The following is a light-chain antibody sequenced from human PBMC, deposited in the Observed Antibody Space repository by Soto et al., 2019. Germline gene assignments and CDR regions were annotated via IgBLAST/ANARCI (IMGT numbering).Light chain of an antibody. CDR2: SSN. CDR3: AAWDDRLNAYV. CDR1: SSTIGSNA. J-gene: IGLJ1*01. V-gene: IGLV1-44*01. Sequence: QPVLTQPPSASGTPGQRVTISCSGSSSTIGSNAVDWYQQLPGTAPKLLIYSSNQRPSGVPDRFSGSKSGTSASLAISGLQSDDESDYYCAAWDDRLNAYVFGTGTKLTVL.